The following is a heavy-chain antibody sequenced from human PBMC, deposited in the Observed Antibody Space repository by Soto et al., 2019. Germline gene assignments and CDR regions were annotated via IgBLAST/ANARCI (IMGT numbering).Heavy chain of an antibody. CDR3: ARETYYSDSTGYYLLDY. V-gene: IGHV4-59*01. CDR1: GDSITNYY. CDR2: IYYSGRT. Sequence: SLTCTVSGDSITNYYWTWVRQPPGKGLEWIGFIYYSGRTNYTPSLKSRVTMSVDTSKNQFSLKLTSVTAADTAVYYRARETYYSDSTGYYLLDYWGQGTLVTVS. J-gene: IGHJ4*02. D-gene: IGHD3-22*01.